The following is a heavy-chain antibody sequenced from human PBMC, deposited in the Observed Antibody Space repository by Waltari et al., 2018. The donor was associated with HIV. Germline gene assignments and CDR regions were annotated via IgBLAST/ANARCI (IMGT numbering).Heavy chain of an antibody. Sequence: QVTLRESGPALVKPTQTLTLTCTFSGFSLSTSGMCVSWIRQPPGKALEWLARIDWDDDKYYSTSLKTRLTISKDTSKNQVVLTMTNMDPVDTATYYCARIIAGGGYFDYWGQGTLVTVSS. D-gene: IGHD3-16*01. CDR2: IDWDDDK. J-gene: IGHJ4*02. CDR3: ARIIAGGGYFDY. V-gene: IGHV2-70*15. CDR1: GFSLSTSGMC.